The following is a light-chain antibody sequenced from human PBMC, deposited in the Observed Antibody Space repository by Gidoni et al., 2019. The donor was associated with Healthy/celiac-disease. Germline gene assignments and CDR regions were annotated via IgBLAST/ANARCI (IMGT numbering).Light chain of an antibody. V-gene: IGLV2-14*01. Sequence: QPALTQPASVSGSPGQSISISCTGTSSDVGGYNYVSWYQQHPGKAPKLMIYDVSNRPSGVSNRFSGSKSGNTASLTISGLQAEDEADYYGSSYSSSSYVFGTGTKVTVL. CDR3: SSYSSSSYV. CDR1: SSDVGGYNY. CDR2: DVS. J-gene: IGLJ1*01.